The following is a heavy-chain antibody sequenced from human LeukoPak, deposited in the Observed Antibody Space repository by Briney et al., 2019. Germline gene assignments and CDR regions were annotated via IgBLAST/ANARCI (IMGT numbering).Heavy chain of an antibody. Sequence: EPGGSLRLSCAASGFTFSTHAMSWVRQAPGKGLEWISALTGRGGGTYYADSVRGRFTISRDNSKNTLFLQMNSLRAEDTAVYYCAKDHIKQTAFGITYYYYMDVWGKGTTVTVSS. CDR3: AKDHIKQTAFGITYYYYMDV. J-gene: IGHJ6*03. CDR1: GFTFSTHA. V-gene: IGHV3-23*01. D-gene: IGHD3-10*01. CDR2: LTGRGGGT.